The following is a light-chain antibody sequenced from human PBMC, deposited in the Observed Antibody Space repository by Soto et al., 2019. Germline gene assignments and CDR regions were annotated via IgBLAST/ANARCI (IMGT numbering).Light chain of an antibody. CDR3: QQRSNRPLT. V-gene: IGKV3-11*01. Sequence: EIVLTQSPGTLSLSPGERATLSCRASQSVINNYLAWYQQKPGQAPRLLIYGASNRASGIPARFSGSGSGTDFTLTISSLDPEDFAVYYCQQRSNRPLTFGQGTKVDIK. CDR1: QSVINNY. CDR2: GAS. J-gene: IGKJ1*01.